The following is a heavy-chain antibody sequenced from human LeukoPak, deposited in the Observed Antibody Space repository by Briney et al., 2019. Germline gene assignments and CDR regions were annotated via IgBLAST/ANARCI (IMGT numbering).Heavy chain of an antibody. CDR2: ISGSGGST. CDR1: GFTFSSYG. D-gene: IGHD2-2*01. Sequence: GGTLRLSCAASGFTFSSYGMSWVRQAPGKGLEWVSAISGSGGSTYYADSVKGRFTISRDNSKNTLYLQMNSLRAEDTAVYYCAKDSSPSNWFDPWGQGTLVTVSS. J-gene: IGHJ5*02. V-gene: IGHV3-23*01. CDR3: AKDSSPSNWFDP.